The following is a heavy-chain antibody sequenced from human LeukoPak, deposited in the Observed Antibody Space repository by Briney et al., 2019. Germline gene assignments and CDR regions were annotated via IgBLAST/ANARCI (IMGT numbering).Heavy chain of an antibody. V-gene: IGHV3-48*04. CDR3: ARGSGSYSKGDWFDP. J-gene: IGHJ5*02. D-gene: IGHD3-10*01. CDR1: GFTFSSYS. CDR2: ISSSSSTI. Sequence: GGSLRLSCAASGFTFSSYSMNWVRQAPGKGLEWVSYISSSSSTIYYADSVKGRFTISRDNAKNSLYLQMNSLRAEDTAVYYCARGSGSYSKGDWFDPWGQGTLVTVSS.